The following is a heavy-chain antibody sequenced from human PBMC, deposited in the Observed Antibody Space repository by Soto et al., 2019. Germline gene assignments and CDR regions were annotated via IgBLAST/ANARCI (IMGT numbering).Heavy chain of an antibody. D-gene: IGHD6-19*01. CDR1: GGSINTYY. Sequence: SETLSLTCTVSGGSINTYYWSWIRQPPCKGLEWIGHIYYTGGTNYNPSLKSRVTISVDTSKSQFSLKLHSVTAADTAVYYCARQQWLVLNAFDIWGQGTMVTVSS. J-gene: IGHJ3*02. CDR2: IYYTGGT. V-gene: IGHV4-59*01. CDR3: ARQQWLVLNAFDI.